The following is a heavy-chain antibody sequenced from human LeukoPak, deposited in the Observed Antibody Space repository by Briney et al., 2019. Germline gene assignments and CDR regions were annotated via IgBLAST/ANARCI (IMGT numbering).Heavy chain of an antibody. J-gene: IGHJ6*03. D-gene: IGHD3-10*01. Sequence: SETLSLTCTVSGYSISTGYYWDWIRQPPGKGLEWIGTFYHGGSTYYNPSLKSRVTISVDTSKNQFSLKLSSVTAADTAVYYCARSTMVRGVIVYYYMDVWGKGTTVTISS. CDR1: GYSISTGYY. V-gene: IGHV4-38-2*02. CDR3: ARSTMVRGVIVYYYMDV. CDR2: FYHGGST.